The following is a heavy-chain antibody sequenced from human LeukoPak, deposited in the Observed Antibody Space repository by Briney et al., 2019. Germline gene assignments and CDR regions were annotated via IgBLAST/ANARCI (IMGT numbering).Heavy chain of an antibody. J-gene: IGHJ5*02. CDR2: INPNSGGT. Sequence: ASVKVSCKASGYTFTGYYIHWVRQAPGQGLEWMGWINPNSGGTNYAQKFQGWVTMTRDTSISTAYMELSRLRSDDTAVYYCARGHYGSGSHGWFDPWGQGTLVTVSS. CDR1: GYTFTGYY. CDR3: ARGHYGSGSHGWFDP. D-gene: IGHD3-10*01. V-gene: IGHV1-2*04.